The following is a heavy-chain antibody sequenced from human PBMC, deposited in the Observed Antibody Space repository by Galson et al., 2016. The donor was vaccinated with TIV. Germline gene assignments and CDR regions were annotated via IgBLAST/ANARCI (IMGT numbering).Heavy chain of an antibody. V-gene: IGHV3-15*01. CDR3: TTARVGWLYYYYMDV. Sequence: SLRLSCATSGFTFSNAWMTWVRQAPGKGLEWVGRIKTKIDGGTTDYAAPVEGRFTISRDDSKNTLYLQMNSLKTEDTAVYYCTTARVGWLYYYYMDVWGKGTTVTVSS. CDR2: IKTKIDGGTT. D-gene: IGHD6-19*01. J-gene: IGHJ6*03. CDR1: GFTFSNAW.